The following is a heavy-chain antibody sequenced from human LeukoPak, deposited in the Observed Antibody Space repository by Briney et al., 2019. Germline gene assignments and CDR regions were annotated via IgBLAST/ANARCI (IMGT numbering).Heavy chain of an antibody. CDR3: AKAPTNWDSGY. J-gene: IGHJ4*02. CDR1: GFTFTNYA. Sequence: PGRSLRLSCAASGFTFTNYAMSWVRQPPGKGLEWVSAISGIGGSTYYADSVKGRFSISRDNSKKPLYLQMNSLRAEDTAVYYCAKAPTNWDSGYWGQGTLVTVSS. D-gene: IGHD7-27*01. CDR2: ISGIGGST. V-gene: IGHV3-23*01.